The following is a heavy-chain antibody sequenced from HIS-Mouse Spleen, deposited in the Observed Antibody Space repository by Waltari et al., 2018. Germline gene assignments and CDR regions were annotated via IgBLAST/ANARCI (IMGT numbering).Heavy chain of an antibody. V-gene: IGHV3-21*01. CDR2: ISSSSSYI. J-gene: IGHJ4*02. Sequence: EVQLVESGGGLVKPGGSLRLSCAASGSTFSSYSLNWVRQAPGKGLEWVSSISSSSSYIYYADSVKGRFTISRDNAKNSLYLQMNSLRAEDTAVYYCARGRRVGATGYWGQGTLVTVSS. CDR3: ARGRRVGATGY. D-gene: IGHD1-26*01. CDR1: GSTFSSYS.